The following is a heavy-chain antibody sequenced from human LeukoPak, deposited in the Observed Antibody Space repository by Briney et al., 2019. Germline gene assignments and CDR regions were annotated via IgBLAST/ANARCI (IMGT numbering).Heavy chain of an antibody. CDR2: IIPMFDTA. CDR1: GGIFSNYA. J-gene: IGHJ4*02. Sequence: GASVKVSCKASGGIFSNYAISWVRQAPGQGLEWMGGIIPMFDTADYAQKFQDRVTITADESTSTAYMELSSLRSEDTAVYYCARCPWLRDGQGAYYFDYWGQGTLVTVSS. CDR3: ARCPWLRDGQGAYYFDY. D-gene: IGHD5-12*01. V-gene: IGHV1-69*13.